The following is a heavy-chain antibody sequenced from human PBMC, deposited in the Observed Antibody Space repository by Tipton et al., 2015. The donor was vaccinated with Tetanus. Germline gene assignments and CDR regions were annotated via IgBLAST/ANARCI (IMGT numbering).Heavy chain of an antibody. D-gene: IGHD3-3*01. CDR2: IYYNGDT. J-gene: IGHJ5*02. Sequence: TLSLTCTVSGGSLRGGDHYWNWIRQSPGKGLEWLGNIYYNGDTDYNPSLRGRATISLDKAKNHFSLRLRSVTAADTALYYCVRSHVFRLTLFGEEIPRSGRFDPWGQGTLVTVSS. CDR3: VRSHVFRLTLFGEEIPRSGRFDP. CDR1: GGSLRGGDHY. V-gene: IGHV4-61*03.